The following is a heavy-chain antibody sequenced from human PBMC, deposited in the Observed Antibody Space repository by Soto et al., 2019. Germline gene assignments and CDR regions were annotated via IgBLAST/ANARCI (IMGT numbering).Heavy chain of an antibody. Sequence: PSETLSLTCAVYGGSFSGYYWSWIRQPPGKGLEWIGEINHSGSTNYNPSLKSRVTISVDTSKNQFSLKLSSVTAADTAVYYCARGSIAARPLYYYYGMDVWRQRTTVTVSS. CDR1: GGSFSGYY. CDR2: INHSGST. J-gene: IGHJ6*02. D-gene: IGHD6-6*01. V-gene: IGHV4-34*01. CDR3: ARGSIAARPLYYYYGMDV.